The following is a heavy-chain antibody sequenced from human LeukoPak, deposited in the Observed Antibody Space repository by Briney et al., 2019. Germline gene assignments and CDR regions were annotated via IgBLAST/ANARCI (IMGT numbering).Heavy chain of an antibody. CDR2: IYYSGST. Sequence: SETLSLTCTVSGGPISSYYWSWIRQPPGKGLEWIGYIYYSGSTNYNPSLKSRVTVSADTSTNQFSLKLSSVTAADTAVYYCARTSSGSYLGYWGRGTLVTVSS. J-gene: IGHJ4*02. V-gene: IGHV4-59*01. CDR3: ARTSSGSYLGY. CDR1: GGPISSYY. D-gene: IGHD1-26*01.